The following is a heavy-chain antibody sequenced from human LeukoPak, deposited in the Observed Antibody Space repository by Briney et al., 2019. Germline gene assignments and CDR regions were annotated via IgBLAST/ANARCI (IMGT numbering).Heavy chain of an antibody. CDR3: ARVTYYVPVLRFLKWSQSQYYFDY. V-gene: IGHV1-18*01. CDR2: ISAYNGNT. CDR1: GYTFTSYG. Sequence: ASVKVSCKASGYTFTSYGISWVRQAPGRGLEWMGWISAYNGNTNYAQKLQGRVTMTTDTSTSTAYMELRSLRSDDTAVYYCARVTYYVPVLRFLKWSQSQYYFDYWGQGTLVTVSS. J-gene: IGHJ4*02. D-gene: IGHD3-3*01.